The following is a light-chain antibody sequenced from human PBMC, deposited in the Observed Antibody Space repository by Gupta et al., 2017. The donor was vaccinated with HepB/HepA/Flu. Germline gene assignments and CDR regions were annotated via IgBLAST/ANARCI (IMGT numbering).Light chain of an antibody. CDR1: QSVSSY. V-gene: IGKV3-11*01. CDR2: DAS. CDR3: QQRSNLLT. J-gene: IGKJ4*01. Sequence: EIVLTQSPATLSLSPGERATLSCRASQSVSSYLAWYQQKPGQAPRLLIYDASNRAIGIPDRFSGSGYVKDFTLTSSRRETEDFAVYYRQQRSNLLTFGGGTKVEIK.